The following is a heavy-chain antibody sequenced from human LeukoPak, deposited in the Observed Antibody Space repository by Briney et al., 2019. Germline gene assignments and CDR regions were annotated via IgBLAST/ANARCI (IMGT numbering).Heavy chain of an antibody. CDR3: ARGERWANYFDY. CDR1: GGSISSSNW. CDR2: IYHSGST. D-gene: IGHD1-26*01. J-gene: IGHJ4*02. V-gene: IGHV4-4*02. Sequence: SETLSLTCAVSGGSISSSNWWSWVLQPPGKGLEWIGYIYHSGSTYYNPSLKSRVTISVDRSKNQFSLKLSSVTAADTAVYYCARGERWANYFDYWGQGTLVTVSS.